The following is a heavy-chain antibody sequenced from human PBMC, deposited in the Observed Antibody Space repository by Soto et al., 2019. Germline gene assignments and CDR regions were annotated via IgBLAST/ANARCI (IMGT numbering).Heavy chain of an antibody. D-gene: IGHD3-10*01. Sequence: PSETLSLTCTVSGGSITNYYWNWIRQAPGKGLEWIGYIFHTGSSNYNPSLKSRVTISVDASKNQLSLTLTSVTAADTAVYYCARHQRFSYDSGIYYNTLFDHWGLGTLVTVPS. CDR3: ARHQRFSYDSGIYYNTLFDH. J-gene: IGHJ4*02. CDR2: IFHTGSS. V-gene: IGHV4-59*08. CDR1: GGSITNYY.